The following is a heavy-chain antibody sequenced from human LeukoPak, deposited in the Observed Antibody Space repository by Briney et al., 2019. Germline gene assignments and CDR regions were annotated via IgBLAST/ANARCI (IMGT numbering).Heavy chain of an antibody. J-gene: IGHJ4*02. CDR2: ISSSSSYI. CDR1: GFTFSSYS. D-gene: IGHD3-10*01. CDR3: ARDRFWFGELENYFDY. V-gene: IGHV3-21*01. Sequence: GGSLRLSCAASGFTFSSYSMNWVRQAPRKGLEWVSSISSSSSYIYYADSVKGRFTISRDNAKNSLYLQMNSLRAEDTAVYYCARDRFWFGELENYFDYWGQGTLVTVSS.